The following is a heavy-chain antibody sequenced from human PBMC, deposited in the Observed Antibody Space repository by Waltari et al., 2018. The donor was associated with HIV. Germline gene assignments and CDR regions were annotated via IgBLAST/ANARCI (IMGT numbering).Heavy chain of an antibody. CDR2: ISYTVGA. CDR1: GGSVSSSSYF. D-gene: IGHD1-26*01. J-gene: IGHJ2*01. V-gene: IGHV4-39*01. CDR3: ARHALRVGAAYWNFDL. Sequence: QLQLQESGPGLVKPSETLSLTCTVSGGSVSSSSYFWGWIRQTPGKGLQRVGRISYTVGAYDNPSLKSQVTISVDTAKNQFSLKVTSVTAADTAVYYCARHALRVGAAYWNFDLWGRGTLVTVSS.